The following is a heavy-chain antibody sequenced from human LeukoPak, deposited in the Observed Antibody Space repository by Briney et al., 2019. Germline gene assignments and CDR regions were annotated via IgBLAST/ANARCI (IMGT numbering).Heavy chain of an antibody. CDR1: GGTFSSYA. J-gene: IGHJ3*02. CDR2: IIPIFGTA. CDR3: ARVWGDSGSYYPNDAFDT. V-gene: IGHV1-69*13. Sequence: SVKVSCKASGGTFSSYAISWVRQAPGQGLEWMGGIIPIFGTANYAQKFQGRVTITADESTSTAYMELSSLRSEDTAVYYCARVWGDSGSYYPNDAFDTWGQGTMVTVSS. D-gene: IGHD1-26*01.